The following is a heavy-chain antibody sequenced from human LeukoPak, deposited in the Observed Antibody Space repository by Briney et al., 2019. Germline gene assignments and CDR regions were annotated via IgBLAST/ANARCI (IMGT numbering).Heavy chain of an antibody. J-gene: IGHJ6*03. CDR3: ARGAGGLERLSGYYYMDV. V-gene: IGHV1-69*01. CDR1: GGTFSSYA. Sequence: GSSVKVSCKASGGTFSSYAISWVRQAPGQGLEWMGGIIPIFGTANYAQKFQGRVTITADESTSTAYMELSSLRSEDTAVYYCARGAGGLERLSGYYYMDVWGKGTTVTISS. CDR2: IIPIFGTA. D-gene: IGHD1-1*01.